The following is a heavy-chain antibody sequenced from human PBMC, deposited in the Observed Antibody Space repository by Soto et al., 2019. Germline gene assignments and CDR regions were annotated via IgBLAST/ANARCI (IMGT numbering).Heavy chain of an antibody. CDR3: ARVGGFGATTIDY. Sequence: PSETLSLTCTVSGGSISSGGYYWSWIRQHPGKGLEWIGYIYYSVSTYYNPSLKSRVTISVDTSKNQFSLKLSSVTAADTAVYYCARVGGFGATTIDYWGQGTLVTVSS. D-gene: IGHD3-10*01. CDR2: IYYSVST. J-gene: IGHJ4*02. V-gene: IGHV4-31*03. CDR1: GGSISSGGYY.